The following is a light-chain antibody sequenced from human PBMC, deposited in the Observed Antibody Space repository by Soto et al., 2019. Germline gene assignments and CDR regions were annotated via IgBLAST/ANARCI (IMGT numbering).Light chain of an antibody. CDR2: DAS. J-gene: IGKJ4*01. V-gene: IGKV3-11*01. Sequence: EIVLTQSPATLSLSPGERATLSCRASRSVTTFLAWYQQKPGQAPRLLIYDASKRATGVPTRFSGIGSGTDFTLTISSLEPEDFAVYHCQQRTNWPLTFGGGTKVERK. CDR3: QQRTNWPLT. CDR1: RSVTTF.